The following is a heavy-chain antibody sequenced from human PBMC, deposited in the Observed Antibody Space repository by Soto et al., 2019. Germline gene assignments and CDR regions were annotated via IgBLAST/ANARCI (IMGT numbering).Heavy chain of an antibody. V-gene: IGHV4-39*01. Sequence: SETLSLTCTVSGGSISSSSYYWGWIRQPPGKGLEWIGSIYYSGSTYYNPSLKSRVTISVDTSKSQFSLKLSSVTAADTAVYYCARVGGDYYYYYGMDVWGQGTTVTVSS. D-gene: IGHD3-3*01. J-gene: IGHJ6*02. CDR1: GGSISSSSYY. CDR3: ARVGGDYYYYYGMDV. CDR2: IYYSGST.